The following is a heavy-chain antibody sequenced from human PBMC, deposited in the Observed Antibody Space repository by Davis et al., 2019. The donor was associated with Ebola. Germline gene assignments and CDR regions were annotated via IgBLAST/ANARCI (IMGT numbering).Heavy chain of an antibody. Sequence: SETLSLTCAVSGGSVSSSNWWSWVRQSPGQGLEWIGEIYHSGSTNYNPSLKSRVTISVDKSKNQFSLKLSSVTAADTAVYYCARDKPGYSSGWYSLDYWGQGTLVTVSS. CDR1: GGSVSSSNW. CDR3: ARDKPGYSSGWYSLDY. D-gene: IGHD6-19*01. CDR2: IYHSGST. V-gene: IGHV4-4*02. J-gene: IGHJ4*02.